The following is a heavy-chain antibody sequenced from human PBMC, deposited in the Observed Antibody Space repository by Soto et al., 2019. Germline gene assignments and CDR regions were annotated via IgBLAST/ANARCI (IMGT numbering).Heavy chain of an antibody. CDR3: ARGSGYDSSGYYFWVYYYGMDV. J-gene: IGHJ6*02. CDR1: GYTFTSCG. D-gene: IGHD3-22*01. CDR2: ISAYNGNT. V-gene: IGHV1-18*01. Sequence: ASVKVSCKASGYTFTSCGMSWVRQAPGQGLEWMGWISAYNGNTNYAQKLQGRVTMTTDTSTSTAYMELRSLRSDDTAVYYCARGSGYDSSGYYFWVYYYGMDVWGQGTTVTVSS.